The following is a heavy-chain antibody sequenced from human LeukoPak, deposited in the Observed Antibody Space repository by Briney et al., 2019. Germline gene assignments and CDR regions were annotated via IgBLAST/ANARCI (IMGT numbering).Heavy chain of an antibody. CDR1: GGSLSPYY. CDR3: ARGATVTRFDY. D-gene: IGHD4-17*01. V-gene: IGHV4-59*01. CDR2: TFFSGYT. J-gene: IGHJ4*02. Sequence: SETLSLTCIVSGGSLSPYYWTWIRQPPGKGLEYIGYTFFSGYTNYNPSLRSRVTISVDTSKNLFSLSLRSVTAADTAVYFCARGATVTRFDYWGRGTLVTVSS.